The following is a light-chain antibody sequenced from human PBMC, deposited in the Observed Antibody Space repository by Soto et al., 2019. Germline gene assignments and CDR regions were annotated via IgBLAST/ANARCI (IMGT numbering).Light chain of an antibody. CDR2: GNN. Sequence: QSVLTQPPSVSGAPGQRVTISCTGSSSNIGAGYDVHWYQQLPGTAPKLLIYGNNNRPSGVLDRFSGSKSGTSASLAITGLQAEDEADYYCQSYDSSLSGCWEFGGGTKLTVL. CDR1: SSNIGAGYD. CDR3: QSYDSSLSGCWE. J-gene: IGLJ3*02. V-gene: IGLV1-40*01.